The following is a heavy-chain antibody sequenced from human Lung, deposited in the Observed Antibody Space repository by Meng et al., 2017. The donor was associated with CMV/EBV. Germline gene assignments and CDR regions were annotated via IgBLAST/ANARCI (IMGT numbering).Heavy chain of an antibody. CDR1: GYTFTHHG. J-gene: IGHJ4*02. D-gene: IGHD3-16*01. CDR2: ISCYNGDT. CDR3: ARASRVLGGFDY. V-gene: IGHV1-18*01. Sequence: QLQLMQSGAEVKKPGASVRVSCKASGYTFTHHGISWIRQAPGQGLEWMGWISCYNGDTNYAQKFQGRVTMTTDTSTSTAYMDLRSLRSDDTAVYYCARASRVLGGFDYWGQGTLVTVSS.